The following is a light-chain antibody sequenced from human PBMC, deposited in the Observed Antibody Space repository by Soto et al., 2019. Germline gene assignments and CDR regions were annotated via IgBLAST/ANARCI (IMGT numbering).Light chain of an antibody. CDR2: DAS. J-gene: IGKJ5*01. CDR3: QQFNDYPIT. CDR1: QGINSY. V-gene: IGKV1-9*01. Sequence: DIQLTQSPSFVSASVGDRVTVTCRASQGINSYLAWYQQKPGKAPKVLMYDASTLQRGVPSRFSGSGSGTEFTLAISSLQPEDFATYYCQQFNDYPITFGQGTRLEVK.